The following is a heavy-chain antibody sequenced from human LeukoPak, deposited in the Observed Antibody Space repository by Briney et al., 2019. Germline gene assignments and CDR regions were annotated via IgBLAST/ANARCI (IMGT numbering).Heavy chain of an antibody. J-gene: IGHJ4*02. CDR1: GFTFSSYS. CDR3: ARASTVTTLDY. D-gene: IGHD4-17*01. Sequence: GGSLRLSCAASGFTFSSYSMNWVRQAPGKGLEWVSSISSSSSYIYYADSVKGRFTISRDNAKNSLYLQMNSLRSEDTAVYYCARASTVTTLDYWGQGTLVTVSS. CDR2: ISSSSSYI. V-gene: IGHV3-21*04.